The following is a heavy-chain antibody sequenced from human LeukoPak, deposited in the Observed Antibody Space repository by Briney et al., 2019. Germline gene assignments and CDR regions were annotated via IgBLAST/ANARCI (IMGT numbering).Heavy chain of an antibody. J-gene: IGHJ3*02. V-gene: IGHV4-59*08. D-gene: IGHD2-15*01. CDR2: ISNSGST. Sequence: KPSETLSLTCTVSGGSLSSYYWSWIRQPPGKGLECIGYISNSGSTNYNPSLKGRVTISADTSKNQFSLKLSSVTAADTAVYFCARLGLPNAFDIWGQGTMVTVS. CDR3: ARLGLPNAFDI. CDR1: GGSLSSYY.